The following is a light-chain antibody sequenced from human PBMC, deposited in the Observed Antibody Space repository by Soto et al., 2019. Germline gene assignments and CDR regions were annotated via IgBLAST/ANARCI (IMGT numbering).Light chain of an antibody. CDR1: SSNIGSNS. CDR2: SSN. Sequence: QSVLTQPPSASGTPGQRVTISCSGSSSNIGSNSVNWYQQLPGTAPKLLMYSSNQRLSGVPDRFSGSKSGTSASLAISGLQSEDEADYYCAVWDDSLNGVVFGGGTKLTVL. J-gene: IGLJ2*01. CDR3: AVWDDSLNGVV. V-gene: IGLV1-44*01.